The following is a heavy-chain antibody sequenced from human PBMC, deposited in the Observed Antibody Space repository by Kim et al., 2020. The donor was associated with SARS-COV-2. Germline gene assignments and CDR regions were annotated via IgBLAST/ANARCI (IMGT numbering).Heavy chain of an antibody. CDR2: IIPIFGTA. V-gene: IGHV1-69*13. CDR3: ARDGRIAARPYYYYYGMDV. Sequence: SVKVSCKASGGTFSSYAISWVRQAPGQGLEWMGGIIPIFGTANYAQKFQGRVTITADESTSTAYMELSSLRSEDTAVYYCARDGRIAARPYYYYYGMDVWGQRTTVTVSS. J-gene: IGHJ6*02. CDR1: GGTFSSYA. D-gene: IGHD6-6*01.